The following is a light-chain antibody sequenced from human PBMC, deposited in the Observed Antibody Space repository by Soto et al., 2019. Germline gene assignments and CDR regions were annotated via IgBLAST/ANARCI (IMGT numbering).Light chain of an antibody. Sequence: QSVLTQPPSVSGAPGQRVTISCTGSSSNIGAGFDVHWYQQFPGTAPKLLIYRNTIRPSGVPDRFSGSKSGTSASLAITGLQAEDEADYYCQSFWVFGGGTELIVL. CDR2: RNT. J-gene: IGLJ2*01. V-gene: IGLV1-40*01. CDR1: SSNIGAGFD. CDR3: QSFWV.